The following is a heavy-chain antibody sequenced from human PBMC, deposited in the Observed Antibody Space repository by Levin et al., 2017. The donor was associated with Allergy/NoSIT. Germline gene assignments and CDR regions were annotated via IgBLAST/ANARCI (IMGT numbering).Heavy chain of an antibody. Sequence: NPSETLSLTCIVSGGSINNYHWSWIRQPPGKGLEWIGYIYYSGSTNYNPSLKSRVTMSVDTSKNQFSLTLNSVTAADTAVYYCARDRVVASSGTYYYYGMAVWGQGTTVTVSS. CDR2: IYYSGST. D-gene: IGHD2-15*01. V-gene: IGHV4-59*01. CDR3: ARDRVVASSGTYYYYGMAV. CDR1: GGSINNYH. J-gene: IGHJ6*01.